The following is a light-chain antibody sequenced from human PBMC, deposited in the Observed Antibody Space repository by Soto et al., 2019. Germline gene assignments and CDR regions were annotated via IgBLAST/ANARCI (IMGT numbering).Light chain of an antibody. CDR3: AAWDDRLSGYV. J-gene: IGLJ1*01. V-gene: IGLV1-44*01. Sequence: QSVLTQPPSASGTPWQRVTISCSGSSSDIGSNTVSWYQQLPGTAPKLLIYSDNQRPSGVPDRFSGSKSGTSASLAISGLQSEDEADYYCAAWDDRLSGYVFGTGTKLTVL. CDR2: SDN. CDR1: SSDIGSNT.